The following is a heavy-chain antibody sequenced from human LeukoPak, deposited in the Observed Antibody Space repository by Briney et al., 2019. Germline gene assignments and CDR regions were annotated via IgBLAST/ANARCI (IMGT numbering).Heavy chain of an antibody. V-gene: IGHV3-11*06. J-gene: IGHJ4*02. Sequence: GGSLRLSCAASRFTFSDYYMSWIRQAPGKGLEWVSYISSSSSYTNYADSVKGRFTISRDNAKNSLYLQMNSLRAEDTAVYYCARPAGYSGYDWFDYWGQGTLVTVSS. CDR3: ARPAGYSGYDWFDY. CDR1: RFTFSDYY. D-gene: IGHD5-12*01. CDR2: ISSSSSYT.